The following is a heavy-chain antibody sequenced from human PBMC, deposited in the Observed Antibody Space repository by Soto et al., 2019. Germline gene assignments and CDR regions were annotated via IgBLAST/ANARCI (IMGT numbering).Heavy chain of an antibody. CDR3: AKALGELSPESYDY. CDR1: GFTFSSYA. Sequence: QGQLVEAGGGVVHPGRSLRLSCAASGFTFSSYAMHWVRQAPGKGLEWVAVISYDGSDKYYAASVKGRFTISRDNSKNTLNLQMNSLRADDTAVYYCAKALGELSPESYDYWGQGTLLTVSA. CDR2: ISYDGSDK. D-gene: IGHD3-16*02. J-gene: IGHJ4*02. V-gene: IGHV3-30*18.